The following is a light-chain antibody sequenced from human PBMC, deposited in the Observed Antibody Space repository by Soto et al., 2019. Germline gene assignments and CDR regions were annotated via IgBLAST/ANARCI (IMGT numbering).Light chain of an antibody. J-gene: IGLJ1*01. Sequence: QSALTQPPSVSGAPGQGVTISCTGSNSNIGAGYDVHWYQQLPGTAPKLLIYGNSNRPSGVPDRFSGSKSVTSASLAITGLQAEDEADYYCQSYDSSLSGSVFGTGTKVTVL. V-gene: IGLV1-40*01. CDR1: NSNIGAGYD. CDR2: GNS. CDR3: QSYDSSLSGSV.